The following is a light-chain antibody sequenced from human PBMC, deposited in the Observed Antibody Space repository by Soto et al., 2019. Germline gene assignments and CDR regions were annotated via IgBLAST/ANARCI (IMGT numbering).Light chain of an antibody. V-gene: IGLV1-40*01. J-gene: IGLJ2*01. CDR1: SSNIGAGYD. CDR2: GNS. Sequence: QSALTQPPSVSGAPGQRVTISCTGSSSNIGAGYDVHWYQQLPGTAPKLLICGNSNRPSGVPDRFSGSKSGTSASLAITGLQAEDEADYYCQSYDSSLSGHVVFGGGTKLTVL. CDR3: QSYDSSLSGHVV.